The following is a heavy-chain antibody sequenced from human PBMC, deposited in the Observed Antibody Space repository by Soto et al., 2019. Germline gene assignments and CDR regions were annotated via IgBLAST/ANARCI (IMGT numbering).Heavy chain of an antibody. V-gene: IGHV1-8*01. CDR3: ARASYGDHAWFDP. CDR2: MNPNGGNT. CDR1: GYTFKNYD. J-gene: IGHJ5*02. D-gene: IGHD4-17*01. Sequence: QVQLVQSGAEVRAPGASVRVSCKASGYTFKNYDINWVRQATGQGLEWMGWMNPNGGNTGYAQKFQGRVTMTRNTSLSTAYLELSSLNSEDTAMYHCARASYGDHAWFDPWGQGTLVTVSS.